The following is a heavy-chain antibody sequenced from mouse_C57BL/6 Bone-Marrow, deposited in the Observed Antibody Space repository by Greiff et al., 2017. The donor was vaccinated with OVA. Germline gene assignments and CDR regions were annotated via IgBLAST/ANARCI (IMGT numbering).Heavy chain of an antibody. CDR1: GYTFTSYW. CDR2: IDPSDSYT. V-gene: IGHV1-50*01. Sequence: QVQLQQSGAELVKPGASVKLSCKASGYTFTSYWMQWVKQRPGQGLEWIGEIDPSDSYTNYNQKFKGKATLTVDTSSSTAYMQLSSLTSEDSAVYYCAREDYGRPFDYWGQGTTLTVSS. CDR3: AREDYGRPFDY. D-gene: IGHD1-1*01. J-gene: IGHJ2*01.